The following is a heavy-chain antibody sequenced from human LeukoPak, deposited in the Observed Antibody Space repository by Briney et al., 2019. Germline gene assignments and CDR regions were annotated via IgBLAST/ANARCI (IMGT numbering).Heavy chain of an antibody. CDR2: IMKDGSIK. J-gene: IGHJ3*02. D-gene: IGHD3-22*01. Sequence: PGGSLRLSCVASGFTFSGYWMSWVRQAPGKGLEWVANIMKDGSIKKYVDSVKGRFTISRDNSKNTLYLQMNSLRAEDTAVYYCAKVRDDSSGLDAFDIWGQGTMVTVSS. V-gene: IGHV3-7*03. CDR3: AKVRDDSSGLDAFDI. CDR1: GFTFSGYW.